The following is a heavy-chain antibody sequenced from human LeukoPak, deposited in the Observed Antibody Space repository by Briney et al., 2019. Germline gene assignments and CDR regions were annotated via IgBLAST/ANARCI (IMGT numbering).Heavy chain of an antibody. CDR2: INHSGST. V-gene: IGHV4-34*01. J-gene: IGHJ3*02. Sequence: SETLSLTCAVYGGSFSGYYWSWIRQPPGKGLEWIGEINHSGSTNYNPSLKSRVTISVDTSKNQFSLKLSSVTAADTAEYYCARGRDAFDIWGQGTMVTVSS. CDR3: ARGRDAFDI. CDR1: GGSFSGYY.